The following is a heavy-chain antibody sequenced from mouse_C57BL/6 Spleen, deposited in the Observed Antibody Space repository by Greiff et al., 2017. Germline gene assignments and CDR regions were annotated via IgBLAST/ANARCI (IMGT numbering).Heavy chain of an antibody. CDR2: IRSKSNNYAS. J-gene: IGHJ1*03. CDR3: VVLLYCGSSHWWFDV. Sequence: EVQLVESGGGLVQPKGSLKLSCAASGFSFNTYAMNWVRQAPGKGLEWVARIRSKSNNYASYYAVSGKDRFTIYRDDSASMLYLQMNNLKTEDTAMDYCVVLLYCGSSHWWFDVWGTGTTVTVSS. V-gene: IGHV10-1*01. CDR1: GFSFNTYA. D-gene: IGHD1-1*01.